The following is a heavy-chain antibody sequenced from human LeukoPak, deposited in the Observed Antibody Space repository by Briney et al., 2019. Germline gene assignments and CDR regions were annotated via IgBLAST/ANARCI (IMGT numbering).Heavy chain of an antibody. Sequence: GASEKVSCKASGYTFTDYYMHWVRQAPGQGLEWMGWIVTNNGGTNYAQNFKGRVTMTRDTSVSTAYVEVSDLKSDDTAVYYCARGGPHHGFDIWAQGTMVTVSS. CDR3: ARGGPHHGFDI. V-gene: IGHV1-2*02. CDR2: IVTNNGGT. J-gene: IGHJ3*02. CDR1: GYTFTDYY.